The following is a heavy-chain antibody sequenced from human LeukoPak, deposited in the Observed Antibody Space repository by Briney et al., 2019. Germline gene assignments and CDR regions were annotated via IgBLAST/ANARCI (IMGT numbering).Heavy chain of an antibody. CDR2: ISGSGGST. CDR3: AKNGVLWFGELYYFDY. CDR1: GFTFSSYA. Sequence: PGGSLRLSCAASGFTFSSYAMSWVRQAPGKGLEWVSAISGSGGSTYYADSVKGRFTISRDNSKNTLYLQMNSLRAEDTAVYYCAKNGVLWFGELYYFDYWGQGTLVTVSS. V-gene: IGHV3-23*01. D-gene: IGHD3-10*01. J-gene: IGHJ4*02.